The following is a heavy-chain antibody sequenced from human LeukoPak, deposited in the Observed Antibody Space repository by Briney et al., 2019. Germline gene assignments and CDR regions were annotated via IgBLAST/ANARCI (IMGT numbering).Heavy chain of an antibody. CDR2: IIPILGIA. Sequence: SVKVSCKASGGTFSSYAISWVRQAPGQGLEWMGRIIPILGIANYAQKFQGRVTITADKSTSTAYMELSSLRSEGTAVYYCATSRVLTGSPDAFDIWGQGTMVTVSS. CDR1: GGTFSSYA. V-gene: IGHV1-69*04. CDR3: ATSRVLTGSPDAFDI. D-gene: IGHD3-9*01. J-gene: IGHJ3*02.